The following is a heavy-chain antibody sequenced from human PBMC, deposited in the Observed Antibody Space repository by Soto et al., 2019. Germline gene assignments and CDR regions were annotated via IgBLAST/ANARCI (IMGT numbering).Heavy chain of an antibody. J-gene: IGHJ4*02. CDR1: GFTVSSNY. D-gene: IGHD3-22*01. V-gene: IGHV3-66*01. CDR2: IYSGGST. Sequence: EVQLVESGGGLVQPGGSLRLSCAASGFTVSSNYMSWVRQAPGKGLEWVSVIYSGGSTYYADSVKGRFTISRDNSKNALYLQRSSLRAEDTAVYYCARASRNYYDSSGYLYYFDYWGQGTLVTVSS. CDR3: ARASRNYYDSSGYLYYFDY.